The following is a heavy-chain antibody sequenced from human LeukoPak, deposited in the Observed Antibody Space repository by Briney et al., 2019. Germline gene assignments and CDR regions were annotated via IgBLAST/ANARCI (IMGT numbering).Heavy chain of an antibody. J-gene: IGHJ4*02. V-gene: IGHV4-34*01. D-gene: IGHD1-26*01. CDR1: GGSFSGYY. CDR2: INHSGST. Sequence: SETLSLTCAVYGGSFSGYYWSWIRQPPGKGLEWIGEINHSGSTNYNPSLKSRVTISVDTSKNQFSLKLSSVTAADTAVYYRARGIVGATIGIDYWGQGTLVTVSS. CDR3: ARGIVGATIGIDY.